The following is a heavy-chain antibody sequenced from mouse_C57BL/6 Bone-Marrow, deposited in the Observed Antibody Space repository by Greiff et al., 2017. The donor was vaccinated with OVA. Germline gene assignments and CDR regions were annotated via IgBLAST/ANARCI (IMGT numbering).Heavy chain of an antibody. CDR3: VFPAGTGAVDY. V-gene: IGHV1-64*01. CDR2: IHPNSGST. J-gene: IGHJ4*01. CDR1: GYTFTSYW. Sequence: QVQLQQPGAELVKPGASVKLSCKASGYTFTSYWMHWVKQRPGQGLEWIGMIHPNSGSTNYNEKFKSKATLTVDKSSSTAYMQLSSLTSEDSAVDYCVFPAGTGAVDYWGQGTSVTVSS. D-gene: IGHD4-1*01.